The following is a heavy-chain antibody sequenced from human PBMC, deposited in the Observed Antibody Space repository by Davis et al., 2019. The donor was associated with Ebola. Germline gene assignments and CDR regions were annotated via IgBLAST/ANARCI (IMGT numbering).Heavy chain of an antibody. CDR1: GYSFSNHW. V-gene: IGHV5-51*01. Sequence: PVVSLRLSSEGSGYSFSNHWFAWVLQLSGKGLEWMGILYPGDSDTRYSPSFEGQVTISADKSISTAYLQWSSLKASDTATYYCARQEGTTYYMDLWGKGTTVTVSS. J-gene: IGHJ6*03. CDR2: LYPGDSDT. CDR3: ARQEGTTYYMDL. D-gene: IGHD4-17*01.